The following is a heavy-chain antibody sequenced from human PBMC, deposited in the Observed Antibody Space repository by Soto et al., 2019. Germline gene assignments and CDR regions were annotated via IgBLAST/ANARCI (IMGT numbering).Heavy chain of an antibody. Sequence: GGSLRLSCAASGFTFSSYGMHWVRQAPGKGLEWVAVISYDGNNKYYADSVKGRFTISRDNSKNTLYLQMNSLRAEDTAVYYCAKPLITMIVVVVPGYDYWGQGTLVTVSS. D-gene: IGHD3-22*01. V-gene: IGHV3-30*18. CDR1: GFTFSSYG. J-gene: IGHJ4*02. CDR3: AKPLITMIVVVVPGYDY. CDR2: ISYDGNNK.